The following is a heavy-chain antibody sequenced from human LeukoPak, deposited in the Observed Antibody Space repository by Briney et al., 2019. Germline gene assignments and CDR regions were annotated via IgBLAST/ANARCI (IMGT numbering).Heavy chain of an antibody. CDR1: GFPFSAYI. J-gene: IGHJ5*02. D-gene: IGHD3-10*01. V-gene: IGHV3-64D*06. CDR2: IRGNGGTA. Sequence: GGSLRLSCSASGFPFSAYIMHWVRQAPGKGLEYVSAIRGNGGTAYSADSVKGRFTFSRDNSKNTLYLQMSSLRPEDTAVYYCVKDPINMFRAIPWGQGTLVTVSS. CDR3: VKDPINMFRAIP.